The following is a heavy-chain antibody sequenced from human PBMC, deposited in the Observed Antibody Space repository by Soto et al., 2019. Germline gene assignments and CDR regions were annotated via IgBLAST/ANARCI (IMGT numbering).Heavy chain of an antibody. CDR1: GVTFSSYA. CDR3: ARVTSMVRGVIDNWFDP. Sequence: QVPLVQSGAEVKKPGSSVTVSCKASGVTFSSYAIHWVRQAPGQGLEWMGGIIPMYGPAKYAQRFQGRVTITADESTTTVYMELTSLTSQDTAVYYCARVTSMVRGVIDNWFDPWGHGTLVNVSS. J-gene: IGHJ5*02. D-gene: IGHD3-10*01. CDR2: IIPMYGPA. V-gene: IGHV1-69*01.